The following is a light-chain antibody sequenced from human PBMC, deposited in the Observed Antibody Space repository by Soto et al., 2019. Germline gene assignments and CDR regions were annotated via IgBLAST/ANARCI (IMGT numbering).Light chain of an antibody. V-gene: IGLV7-46*01. CDR1: TGAVTSGHY. CDR3: LLSFSGAREV. J-gene: IGLJ3*02. CDR2: DTS. Sequence: QAVVTQEPSLTVSPGGTVTLTCGSSTGAVTSGHYPYWFQQKPGQAPRTLIYDTSNKHSWTPARFSGSLLGGKAALTLAGAESEDEAEYYCLLSFSGAREVFGGGSKVTV.